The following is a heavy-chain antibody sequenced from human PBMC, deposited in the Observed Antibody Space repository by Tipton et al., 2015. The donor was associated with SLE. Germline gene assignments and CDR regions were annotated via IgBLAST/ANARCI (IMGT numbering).Heavy chain of an antibody. J-gene: IGHJ4*02. CDR1: GFSISSSYY. D-gene: IGHD5-18*01. Sequence: TLSLTCAVSGFSISSSYYWGWIRQPPGKGLEWIGSLSHSGNTYHNASLKSRVTISLDTSKNQLSLRLTSVTAADTAVYYCARGGGYSYGYEVFDYWGQGTLVTVSS. CDR2: LSHSGNT. CDR3: ARGGGYSYGYEVFDY. V-gene: IGHV4-38-2*01.